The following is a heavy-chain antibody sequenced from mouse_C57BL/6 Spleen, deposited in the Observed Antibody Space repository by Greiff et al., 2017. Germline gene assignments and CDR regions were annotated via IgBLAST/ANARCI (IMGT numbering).Heavy chain of an antibody. J-gene: IGHJ2*01. CDR1: GYTFTSYT. Sequence: VKLQESGAELARPGASVKMSCKASGYTFTSYTMHWVKQRPGQGLEWIGYINPSSGYTKYNQKFKDKATLTADKSSSTAYMQLSSLTSEDSAVYYCARDYGSSDYFDYWGQGTTLTVSS. V-gene: IGHV1-4*01. CDR3: ARDYGSSDYFDY. CDR2: INPSSGYT. D-gene: IGHD1-1*01.